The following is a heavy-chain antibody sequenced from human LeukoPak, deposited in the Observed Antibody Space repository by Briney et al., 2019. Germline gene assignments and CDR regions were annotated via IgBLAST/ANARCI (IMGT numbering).Heavy chain of an antibody. J-gene: IGHJ5*01. Sequence: ASVKVSCKASGYTSIGYYIHWVRQAPGQGLEWMGWINPNSGGTKYAQKFQGRVTMTRDTSIGTAYMELSRLTSDDTAVYFCARGYRDRSGPCLDSWGQGTLLTVSS. D-gene: IGHD3-22*01. V-gene: IGHV1-2*02. CDR2: INPNSGGT. CDR1: GYTSIGYY. CDR3: ARGYRDRSGPCLDS.